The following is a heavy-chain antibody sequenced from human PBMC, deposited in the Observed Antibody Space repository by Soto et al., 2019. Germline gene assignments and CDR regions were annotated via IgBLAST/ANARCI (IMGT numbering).Heavy chain of an antibody. V-gene: IGHV1-2*04. CDR3: ARVKGSGNFAY. J-gene: IGHJ4*02. Sequence: ASVKVSCKASGYTFTGYYMHLVRQAPGQGLEWMGWINPNSGGTNYAQKFQGWVTMTRDTSISTAYMELSRLRSDDTAVYYCARVKGSGNFAYWGQGTLVTVSS. CDR1: GYTFTGYY. D-gene: IGHD1-26*01. CDR2: INPNSGGT.